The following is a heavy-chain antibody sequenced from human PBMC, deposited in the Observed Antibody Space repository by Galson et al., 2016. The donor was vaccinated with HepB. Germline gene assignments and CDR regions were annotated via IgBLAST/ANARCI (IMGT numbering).Heavy chain of an antibody. CDR3: ARVNCSNTGCQDVFDI. V-gene: IGHV4/OR15-8*02. J-gene: IGHJ3*02. D-gene: IGHD2-2*01. CDR2: IFHTGDT. Sequence: IGEIFHTGDTNYNPSLKSRVTMSLDKSKNQFSLELTSVTAADTAVYYCARVNCSNTGCQDVFDIWGQGTMVIVSS.